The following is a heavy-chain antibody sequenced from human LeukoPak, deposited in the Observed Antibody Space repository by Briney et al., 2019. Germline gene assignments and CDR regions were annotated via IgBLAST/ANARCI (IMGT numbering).Heavy chain of an antibody. CDR1: GGSISSGGYY. CDR3: GRTAGGWYSFDY. J-gene: IGHJ4*02. Sequence: PSQTLSLTCTVSGGSISSGGYYWSWIRQPPGKGLEWIGYIYHSGSTYYNPSLKSRVTISVDMSKNQFSLKLSSVTAADTAVYYCGRTAGGWYSFDYWGQGTLVTVSS. V-gene: IGHV4-30-2*01. CDR2: IYHSGST. D-gene: IGHD6-19*01.